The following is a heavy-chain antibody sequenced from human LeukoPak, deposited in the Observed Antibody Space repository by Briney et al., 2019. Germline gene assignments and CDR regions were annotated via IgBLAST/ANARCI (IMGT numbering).Heavy chain of an antibody. D-gene: IGHD3-10*01. V-gene: IGHV3-53*01. J-gene: IGHJ6*03. CDR3: ASGSGSYRTPYYYMDV. CDR1: GFTFSSNF. CDR2: IYSGGTT. Sequence: PGGSLRLSCAASGFTFSSNFMSWVRQAPGKGLEWGSVIYSGGTTYYSDSVKGGLTISRDNSKNTLYLQMNNLRAEDTAVYYCASGSGSYRTPYYYMDVWGKGTTVTVSS.